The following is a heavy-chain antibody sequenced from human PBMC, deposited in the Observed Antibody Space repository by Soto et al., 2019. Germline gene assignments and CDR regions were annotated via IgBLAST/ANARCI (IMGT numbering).Heavy chain of an antibody. V-gene: IGHV3-23*01. CDR1: GFTLSSYA. CDR2: LSGNSRNI. CDR3: AKASTVSWGVFDY. Sequence: EVQLLESGGGLVQPGGSLRLSCAASGFTLSSYAMTWVRQAPGKGLEWVSALSGNSRNIFLADSVKGRFTISRDNSKNTLYLQMNSLRAEDTAMYYCAKASTVSWGVFDYWGQGALITVSS. D-gene: IGHD6-13*01. J-gene: IGHJ4*02.